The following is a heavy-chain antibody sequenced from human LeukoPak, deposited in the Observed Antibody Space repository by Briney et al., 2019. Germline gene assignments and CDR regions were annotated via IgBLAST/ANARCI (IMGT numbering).Heavy chain of an antibody. J-gene: IGHJ4*02. CDR2: ISGSGGDT. Sequence: PGGSLRLSCVVSRLTFNSNAMYWVRQAPGKGLEWVSISGSGGDTYYADSVKGRFTISRDNSKNTLYLQMNSLRAEDTAVYYCAKARGATYGTYYFDYWGQGTLVTVSS. CDR1: RLTFNSNA. V-gene: IGHV3-23*01. CDR3: AKARGATYGTYYFDY. D-gene: IGHD4/OR15-4a*01.